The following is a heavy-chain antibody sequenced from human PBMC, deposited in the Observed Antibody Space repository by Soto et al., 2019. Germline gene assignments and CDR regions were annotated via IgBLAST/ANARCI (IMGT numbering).Heavy chain of an antibody. CDR2: ISYDGSNK. CDR3: AKDGEEDIVVVPAAADQINDDYYYYMDV. CDR1: GFTFSSYG. D-gene: IGHD2-2*01. J-gene: IGHJ6*03. V-gene: IGHV3-30*18. Sequence: GGSLRLSCAASGFTFSSYGMHWVRQAPGKGLEWVAVISYDGSNKYYADSVKGRFTISRDNSKNTLYLQMNSLRAEDTAVYYCAKDGEEDIVVVPAAADQINDDYYYYMDVWGKGTTVTVSS.